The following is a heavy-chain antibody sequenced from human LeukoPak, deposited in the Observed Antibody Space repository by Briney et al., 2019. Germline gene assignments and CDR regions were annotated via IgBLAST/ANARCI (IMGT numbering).Heavy chain of an antibody. CDR1: GFTFSSYG. Sequence: PGGSLRLSCAASGFTFSSYGMHWVRQAPGKGLEWVAVISYDGSNKYYADSVKGRFTISRDNSKNTLYLQMNSLRAEDTAVYYCAREGYGLFPFDYWGQGTLVTVSS. CDR2: ISYDGSNK. CDR3: AREGYGLFPFDY. D-gene: IGHD5-12*01. V-gene: IGHV3-30*03. J-gene: IGHJ4*02.